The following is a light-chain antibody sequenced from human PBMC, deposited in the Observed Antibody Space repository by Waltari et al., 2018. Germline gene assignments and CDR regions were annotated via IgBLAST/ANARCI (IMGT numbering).Light chain of an antibody. Sequence: QSALTQPASVSGSPGQSTTIPSTGTRSDVGGYTYVSWYQQHPDKAPKLMIYDVNNRASGVSNRFSGSKSGNTASLTISGLQAEDEADYYCSSYTSSSTLFGGGTKLTVL. CDR2: DVN. V-gene: IGLV2-14*03. CDR3: SSYTSSSTL. CDR1: RSDVGGYTY. J-gene: IGLJ2*01.